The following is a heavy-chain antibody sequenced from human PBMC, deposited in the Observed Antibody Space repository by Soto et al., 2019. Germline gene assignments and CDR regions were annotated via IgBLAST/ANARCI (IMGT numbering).Heavy chain of an antibody. J-gene: IGHJ4*02. D-gene: IGHD6-13*01. CDR1: GYIFTNYW. CDR3: ARHGSRGAGINYFNY. V-gene: IGHV5-51*01. Sequence: GESLKISCKGSGYIFTNYWIGWVRQMPGKGLEWMGIIYVGDSDTRYSPSFQGQVTISVDKSISTAYLQWSSLKASDTAMYYCARHGSRGAGINYFNYWGQGTQVTVSS. CDR2: IYVGDSDT.